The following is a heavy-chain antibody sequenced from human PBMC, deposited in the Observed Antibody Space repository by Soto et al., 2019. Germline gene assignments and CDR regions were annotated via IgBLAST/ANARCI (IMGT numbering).Heavy chain of an antibody. D-gene: IGHD1-26*01. J-gene: IGHJ5*02. CDR1: GYTFTGYY. V-gene: IGHV1-2*02. CDR3: ARLKGAVLGPNWGWFDR. Sequence: ASVKVSCKSSGYTFTGYYMHWVRQAPGQGLEWMGWINPNSGGTNYAQKFQGRVTMTRDTSISTAYMELSRLRSDDTAVDYCARLKGAVLGPNWGWFDRWGQGTLVTVYS. CDR2: INPNSGGT.